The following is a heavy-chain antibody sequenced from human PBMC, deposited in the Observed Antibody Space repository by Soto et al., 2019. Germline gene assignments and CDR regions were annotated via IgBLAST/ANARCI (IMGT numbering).Heavy chain of an antibody. CDR3: ARGAPVEMATSFDY. V-gene: IGHV4-39*01. D-gene: IGHD5-12*01. Sequence: PSLTLPLTCTVFDGTISSDSYYRGWIRQSPEKGLEWIASISYSGSTYYKPTLKSRLIISVDTSKSQFSLKLSSVTAAYYCARGAPVEMATSFDYWGQGTLVNVSS. CDR1: DGTISSDSYY. CDR2: ISYSGST. J-gene: IGHJ4*02.